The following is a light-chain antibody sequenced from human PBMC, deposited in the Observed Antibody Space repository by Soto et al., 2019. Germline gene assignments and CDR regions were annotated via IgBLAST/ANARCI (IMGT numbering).Light chain of an antibody. Sequence: EIVLTQSPGTLSVSPGETATLSCRASQYVSNKVAWYQQKPGQAPRLLILGASTRATGVPARFSGSGSGTEFTLSISSLQSEDFAVYYCKQYKEWPPFTFGQGTRLEIK. CDR2: GAS. CDR1: QYVSNK. J-gene: IGKJ5*01. V-gene: IGKV3-15*01. CDR3: KQYKEWPPFT.